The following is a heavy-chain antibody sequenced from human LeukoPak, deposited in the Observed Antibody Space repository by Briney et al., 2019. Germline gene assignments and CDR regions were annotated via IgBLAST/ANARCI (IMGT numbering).Heavy chain of an antibody. Sequence: ASVKVSCKASGYTFTVYYMHWVRQAPGQGLEWMGWINPNSGGTNYAQKFQGRVTMTRDTSISTAYMELSRLRSDDTAVYYCARDYSDYQKWFDPWGQGTLVTVSS. D-gene: IGHD4-11*01. V-gene: IGHV1-2*02. CDR3: ARDYSDYQKWFDP. J-gene: IGHJ5*02. CDR1: GYTFTVYY. CDR2: INPNSGGT.